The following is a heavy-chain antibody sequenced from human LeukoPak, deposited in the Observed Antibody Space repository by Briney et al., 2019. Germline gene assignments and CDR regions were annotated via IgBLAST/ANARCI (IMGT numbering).Heavy chain of an antibody. J-gene: IGHJ1*01. Sequence: SQTLSLTCTVSGGSISSGGYYWSWIRQRPGKGLEWIGYIYYSGSTYYNPSLKSRVTISVDTSKNQFSLKLSSVTAADTAVYYCARVSLYCSGGSCYFGYFQHWGQGTLVTVSS. D-gene: IGHD2-15*01. V-gene: IGHV4-31*03. CDR2: IYYSGST. CDR1: GGSISSGGYY. CDR3: ARVSLYCSGGSCYFGYFQH.